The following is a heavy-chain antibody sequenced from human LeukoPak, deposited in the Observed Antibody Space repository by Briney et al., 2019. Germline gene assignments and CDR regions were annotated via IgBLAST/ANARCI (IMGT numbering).Heavy chain of an antibody. CDR3: AGQLVRGVIVDDY. D-gene: IGHD3-10*01. CDR2: IYYSGST. J-gene: IGHJ4*02. V-gene: IGHV4-59*08. Sequence: SETLSLTCTVSGGSISSYYWSWIRQPPGKGLEWIGYIYYSGSTNYNPSLKSRVTISVDTSKNQFSLKLSSVTAADTAVYYCAGQLVRGVIVDDYWGQGTLVTVSS. CDR1: GGSISSYY.